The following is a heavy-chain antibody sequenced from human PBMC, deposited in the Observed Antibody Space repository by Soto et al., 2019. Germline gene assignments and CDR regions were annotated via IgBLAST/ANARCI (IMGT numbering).Heavy chain of an antibody. CDR1: GFTFSSYA. V-gene: IGHV3-23*01. CDR2: MGGSGGST. Sequence: GSLRLSCAASGFTFSSYAMSWVRQAPGKGLEWVSGMGGSGGSTYYADSGKGRFTISRDNSKNTLHLQMNSLRAEDTAVYYCAKDRMPYYDILTGQLDYCGQGTPVTVSS. J-gene: IGHJ4*02. CDR3: AKDRMPYYDILTGQLDY. D-gene: IGHD3-9*01.